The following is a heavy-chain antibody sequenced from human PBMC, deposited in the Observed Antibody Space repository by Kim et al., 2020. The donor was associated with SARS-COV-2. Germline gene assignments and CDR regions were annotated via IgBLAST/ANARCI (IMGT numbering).Heavy chain of an antibody. Sequence: LKSRVTISVDTSKNQFSLQLRSVTAADTAVYYCARDLYSNYLRYYYYMDVWGKGTTVTVSS. J-gene: IGHJ6*03. D-gene: IGHD4-4*01. CDR3: ARDLYSNYLRYYYYMDV. V-gene: IGHV4-34*01.